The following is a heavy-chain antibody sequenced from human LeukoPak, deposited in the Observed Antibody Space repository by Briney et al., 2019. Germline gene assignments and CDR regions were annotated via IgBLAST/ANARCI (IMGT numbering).Heavy chain of an antibody. V-gene: IGHV1-69*04. CDR3: ATSTLYGSGSYSYYYYGMDV. Sequence: GASVKVSCKASGGTFSSYAISWVRQAPGQGLEWMGRIIPILGIANYAQKFQGRVTITADKSTSTAYMELSSLRSEDTAVYYCATSTLYGSGSYSYYYYGMDVWGQGTMVTVSS. D-gene: IGHD3-10*01. CDR2: IIPILGIA. CDR1: GGTFSSYA. J-gene: IGHJ6*02.